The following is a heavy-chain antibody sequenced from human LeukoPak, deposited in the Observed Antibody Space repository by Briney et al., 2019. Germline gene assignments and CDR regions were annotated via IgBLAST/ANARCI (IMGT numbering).Heavy chain of an antibody. Sequence: PGGSLRLSCAASGFTFSDYYMNWIRQAPGKGLEWVSYISSSSSYTNYADSVKGRFTISRDNAKNSLYLQMNSLRPEDTTVYYRDENLGGGGGYDIDYWGQGTLVTVSS. CDR2: ISSSSSYT. CDR3: DENLGGGGGYDIDY. CDR1: GFTFSDYY. V-gene: IGHV3-11*03. D-gene: IGHD5-12*01. J-gene: IGHJ4*02.